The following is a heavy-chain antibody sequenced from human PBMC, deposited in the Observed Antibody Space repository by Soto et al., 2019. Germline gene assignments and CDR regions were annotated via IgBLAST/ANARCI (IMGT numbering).Heavy chain of an antibody. CDR2: IYHGLSI. V-gene: IGHV4-34*01. Sequence: QVQLQQWGAGLLKSSETLSLTCAVYSGSFSGYYWSWIRQPPGKGLEWIGEIYHGLSIVYSPSLKSRVTISGDSSKNQFSLKLSSVTAADTAVYYCAIHGGYYCDYWGQGTLVTVSS. J-gene: IGHJ4*02. CDR1: SGSFSGYY. CDR3: AIHGGYYCDY. D-gene: IGHD3-16*01.